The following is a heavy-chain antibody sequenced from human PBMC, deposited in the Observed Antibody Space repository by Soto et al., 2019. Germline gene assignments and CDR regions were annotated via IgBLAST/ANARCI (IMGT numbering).Heavy chain of an antibody. CDR1: GFPFDDYT. D-gene: IGHD4-17*01. CDR3: AKDISEGLPLNYYGMDV. J-gene: IGHJ6*02. Sequence: SGGSLRLSCAASGFPFDDYTMHWVRQAPGKGLEWVSLISWDGGSTYYADSVKGRFTISRDNSKNSLYLQMNSLRTEDTALYYCAKDISEGLPLNYYGMDVWGQGTTVTVSS. V-gene: IGHV3-43*01. CDR2: ISWDGGST.